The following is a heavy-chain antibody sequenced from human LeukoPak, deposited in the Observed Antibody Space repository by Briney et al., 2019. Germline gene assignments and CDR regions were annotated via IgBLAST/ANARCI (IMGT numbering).Heavy chain of an antibody. J-gene: IGHJ4*02. CDR1: GFTFSSYA. CDR3: ASTYTSGRSKPFDY. CDR2: ISYDGSNK. Sequence: GGSLRLSCAASGFTFSSYAMHWVRQAPGKGLEWVAAISYDGSNKYHAESVKGRFTISRDNSKNTLYLQMNSLRDEDTAVYYCASTYTSGRSKPFDYWGQGTLVTVSS. D-gene: IGHD6-19*01. V-gene: IGHV3-30*01.